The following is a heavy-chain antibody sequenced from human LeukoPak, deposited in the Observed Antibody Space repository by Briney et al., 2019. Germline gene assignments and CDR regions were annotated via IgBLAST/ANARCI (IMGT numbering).Heavy chain of an antibody. D-gene: IGHD3-10*01. V-gene: IGHV3-13*01. CDR1: GFAFSSYD. CDR3: ARDRTHAGSGPGVYYYYYYGMDV. Sequence: PGGSLRLSCAASGFAFSSYDMHWVRQATGKGLEWVSAIGTAGDTYYPGSVKGRFTISRDNSKNTLYLQMNSLRAEDTAVYYCARDRTHAGSGPGVYYYYYYGMDVWGKGTTVTVSS. CDR2: IGTAGDT. J-gene: IGHJ6*04.